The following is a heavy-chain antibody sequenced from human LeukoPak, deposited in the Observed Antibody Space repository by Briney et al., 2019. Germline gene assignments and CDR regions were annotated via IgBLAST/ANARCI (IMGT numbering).Heavy chain of an antibody. D-gene: IGHD6-19*01. CDR3: ARDVGPSIAVAGSDH. CDR2: ITTTSSYM. J-gene: IGHJ4*02. Sequence: GGSLRLSCAASGFTFRDYDMNWVRQAPGKGLEWVSSITTTSSYMYYAGSVKGRFTIARDNAKNSLYLQMNSLRAEDTAVYYCARDVGPSIAVAGSDHWGQGTLVTVSS. V-gene: IGHV3-21*01. CDR1: GFTFRDYD.